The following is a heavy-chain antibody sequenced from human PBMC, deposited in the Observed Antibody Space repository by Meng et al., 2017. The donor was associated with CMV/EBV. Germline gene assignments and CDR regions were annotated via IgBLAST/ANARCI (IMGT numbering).Heavy chain of an antibody. CDR2: IYHSGSS. J-gene: IGHJ6*02. Sequence: SETLSLTCAVSGGSITNNDYYWGWIRQPPGRGLEWIGSIYHSGSSYYNPSLKSRVTISVDTSNNQFSLNVNSVTAADTAVYYCSRDAGYYGMDVWGQGTTVTVSS. CDR3: SRDAGYYGMDV. CDR1: GGSITNNDYY. V-gene: IGHV4-39*07.